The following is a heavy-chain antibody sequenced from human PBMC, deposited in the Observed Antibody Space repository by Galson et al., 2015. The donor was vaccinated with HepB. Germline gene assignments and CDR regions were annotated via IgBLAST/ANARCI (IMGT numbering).Heavy chain of an antibody. CDR2: ISSSSSYI. CDR1: GFTFSSYS. V-gene: IGHV3-21*01. CDR3: ARALPRDYDFWSGYYYTWFDP. J-gene: IGHJ5*02. D-gene: IGHD3-3*01. Sequence: SLRLSCAASGFTFSSYSMNWVRQAPGKGLEWVSSISSSSSYIYYADSVKGRFTISRDNAKNSLYLQMNSLRAEDTAVYYCARALPRDYDFWSGYYYTWFDPWGQGTLVTVSS.